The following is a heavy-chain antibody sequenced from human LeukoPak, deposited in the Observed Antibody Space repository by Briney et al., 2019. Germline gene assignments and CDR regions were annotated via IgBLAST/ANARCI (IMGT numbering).Heavy chain of an antibody. D-gene: IGHD5/OR15-5a*01. CDR1: GGSISSSSYY. V-gene: IGHV4-39*01. Sequence: PSETLSLTCTVSGGSISSSSYYWGWIRQPPGKGLEWIGSIYYSGSTYYNPSLKSRVTISVDTSKNQFSLKLSSVTAADTAVYYCAAMSSRFEYYFDYWGQGTLVPVSS. J-gene: IGHJ4*02. CDR3: AAMSSRFEYYFDY. CDR2: IYYSGST.